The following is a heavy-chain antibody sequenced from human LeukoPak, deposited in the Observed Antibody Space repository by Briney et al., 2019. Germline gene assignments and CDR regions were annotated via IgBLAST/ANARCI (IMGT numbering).Heavy chain of an antibody. D-gene: IGHD6-19*01. CDR3: ARDLLYSSGWYWAFDI. Sequence: GGSLRLSYAASGFTFSSYSMNWVRQAPGKGLEWVSSISSSSSYIYYADSVKGRFTISRDNAKNSLYLQMNSLRAEDTAVYYCARDLLYSSGWYWAFDIWGQGTMVTVSS. V-gene: IGHV3-21*01. CDR2: ISSSSSYI. J-gene: IGHJ3*02. CDR1: GFTFSSYS.